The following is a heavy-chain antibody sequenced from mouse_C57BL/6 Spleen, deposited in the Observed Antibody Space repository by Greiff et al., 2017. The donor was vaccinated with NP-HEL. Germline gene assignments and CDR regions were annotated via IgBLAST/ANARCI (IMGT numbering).Heavy chain of an antibody. J-gene: IGHJ3*01. CDR2: FYPGSGSI. V-gene: IGHV1-62-2*01. CDR3: ARHEDREGYDYDEGAWFAY. Sequence: VQLQQSGAELVKPGASVKLSCKASGYTFTEYTIHWVKQRSGQGLEWIGWFYPGSGSIKYNEKFKDTATLTADKSSSTVYMELRRVTSEDSAVYVCARHEDREGYDYDEGAWFAYWGQGTLVTVSA. CDR1: GYTFTEYT. D-gene: IGHD2-4*01.